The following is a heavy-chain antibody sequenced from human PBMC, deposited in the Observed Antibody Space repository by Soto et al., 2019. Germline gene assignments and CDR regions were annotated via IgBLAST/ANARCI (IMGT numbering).Heavy chain of an antibody. D-gene: IGHD3-9*01. J-gene: IGHJ5*02. CDR2: ISAYNGNT. CDR1: GYTFTSYG. Sequence: GASVKVSCKASGYTFTSYGISWVRQAPGQGLEWMGWISAYNGNTNYAQKLQGRVTMTTDTSTSTAYMELRSLRSDDTAVYYCARDTTRHYDILTSGVHWFDPWGQGTLVTVSS. CDR3: ARDTTRHYDILTSGVHWFDP. V-gene: IGHV1-18*01.